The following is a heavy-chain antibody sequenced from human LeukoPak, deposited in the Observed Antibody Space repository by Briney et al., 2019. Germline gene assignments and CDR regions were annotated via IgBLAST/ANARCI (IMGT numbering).Heavy chain of an antibody. CDR2: IRTGGSIV. V-gene: IGHV3-11*01. D-gene: IGHD3-22*01. CDR3: VSPPHYYDNTF. Sequence: GGSLRLSCAASGFTFSNAWMSWVRQAPGEGLEWVSYIRTGGSIVFYADSVKGRFTLSRDNAKSSLYLQMNSLRDEDTAVYYCVSPPHYYDNTFWGQGTLVTVSS. J-gene: IGHJ4*02. CDR1: GFTFSNAW.